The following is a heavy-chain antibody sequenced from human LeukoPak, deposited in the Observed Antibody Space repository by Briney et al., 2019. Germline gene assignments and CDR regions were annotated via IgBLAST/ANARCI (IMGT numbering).Heavy chain of an antibody. J-gene: IGHJ6*02. CDR1: GYTFTSYG. CDR2: ISAYNGNT. D-gene: IGHD6-6*01. CDR3: AREGQLAHYPGYYYGMDV. V-gene: IGHV1-18*01. Sequence: ASVKVSCKASGYTFTSYGISWVRQAPGQGLEWMGWISAYNGNTNYAQKLQGRVTMTTDTSTSTAYMELRSLRSDDTAVYYCAREGQLAHYPGYYYGMDVWGQGTTVTVSS.